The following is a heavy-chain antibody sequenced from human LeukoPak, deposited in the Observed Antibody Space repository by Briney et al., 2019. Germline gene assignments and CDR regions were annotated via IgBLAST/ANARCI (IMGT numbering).Heavy chain of an antibody. CDR1: GGSIRSYY. D-gene: IGHD3-3*01. Sequence: PSETLSLTCTVSGGSIRSYYWSWIRQPPGKGLEWIGYIYFSGSTSYNPSLKSRVTISVDRSKNQFSLKLSSVAAADTAVYYCARSYDTNFDYWGQGALVTVSS. CDR3: ARSYDTNFDY. V-gene: IGHV4-59*01. J-gene: IGHJ4*02. CDR2: IYFSGST.